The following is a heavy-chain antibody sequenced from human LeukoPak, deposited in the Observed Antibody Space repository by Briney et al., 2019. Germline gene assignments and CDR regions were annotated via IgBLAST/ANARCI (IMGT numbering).Heavy chain of an antibody. CDR1: GFTVSTNY. Sequence: GGSLRLSCAASGFTVSTNYMSWVRQAPGKGLEWVSVIYSGGSTYYADSVKGRFTISRDNSKNTLYLQMNSLRAEDTAVYYCAKGLKYYYDSSGYLAFDIWGQGTKVTVSS. CDR3: AKGLKYYYDSSGYLAFDI. D-gene: IGHD3-22*01. J-gene: IGHJ3*02. V-gene: IGHV3-53*01. CDR2: IYSGGST.